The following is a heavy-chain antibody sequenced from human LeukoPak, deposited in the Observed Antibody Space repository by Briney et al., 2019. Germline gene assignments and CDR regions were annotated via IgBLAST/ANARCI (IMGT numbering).Heavy chain of an antibody. CDR1: GGSFSGYY. D-gene: IGHD5-18*01. CDR3: ARELGYSYGRYFDY. CDR2: IKHSGIT. Sequence: PSETLSLTCAVYGGSFSGYYWSWIRQPPGKGLEWIGEIKHSGITNYNPSLKSRVTISVDTSKNQFSLKLSSVTAADTAVYYCARELGYSYGRYFDYWGQGTLVTVSS. J-gene: IGHJ4*02. V-gene: IGHV4-34*01.